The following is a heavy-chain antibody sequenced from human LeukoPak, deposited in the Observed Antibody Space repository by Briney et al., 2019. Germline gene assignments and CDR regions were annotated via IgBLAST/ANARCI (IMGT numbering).Heavy chain of an antibody. CDR3: ARDQGGYNSEPDY. Sequence: SETLSLTCTVSGYSISSGYYWGWIRQPPGKGLEWIGSIYHSGSTYYNPSLKSRVTISVDTSKNQFSLKLSSVTAADTAVYYCARDQGGYNSEPDYWGQGTLVTVSS. CDR1: GYSISSGYY. V-gene: IGHV4-38-2*02. CDR2: IYHSGST. J-gene: IGHJ4*02. D-gene: IGHD5-24*01.